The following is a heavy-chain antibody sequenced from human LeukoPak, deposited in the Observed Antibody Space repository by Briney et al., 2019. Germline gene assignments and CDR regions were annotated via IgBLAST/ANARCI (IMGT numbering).Heavy chain of an antibody. V-gene: IGHV1-18*01. Sequence: AXVKVSXXASGYTFTSYGISWVRQAPGQGLEWMGWISAYNGNTNYAQKLQGRVTMTTDTSTSTAYMELRSLRCDDTAVYYCAXXXSXYGSGRYNWFDPWGQGTLVTVSS. J-gene: IGHJ5*02. CDR3: AXXXSXYGSGRYNWFDP. CDR2: ISAYNGNT. D-gene: IGHD3-10*01. CDR1: GYTFTSYG.